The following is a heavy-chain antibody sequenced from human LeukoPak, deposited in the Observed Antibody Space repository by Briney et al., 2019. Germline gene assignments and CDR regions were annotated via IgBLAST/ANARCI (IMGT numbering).Heavy chain of an antibody. V-gene: IGHV3-30*07. CDR2: IWYDGSNK. D-gene: IGHD3-10*01. CDR3: ARDERPVYYGSGNPFDY. J-gene: IGHJ4*02. CDR1: GFTFSSYA. Sequence: GRSLRLSCAASGFTFSSYAMHWVRQAPGKGLEWVAVIWYDGSNKYYADSVKGRFTISRDNSKNTLYLQMNSLRAEDTAVYYCARDERPVYYGSGNPFDYWGQGTLVTVSS.